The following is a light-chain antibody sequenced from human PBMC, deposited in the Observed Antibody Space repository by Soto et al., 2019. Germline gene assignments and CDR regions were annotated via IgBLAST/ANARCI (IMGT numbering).Light chain of an antibody. CDR2: EVS. V-gene: IGLV2-8*01. J-gene: IGLJ1*01. CDR3: SSYAGSKNFV. Sequence: QAVVTQPPSASGSPGQSVTISCTGTSSDVGYYNYVSWYQHHPGKAPKLMIFEVSKRPSGVPDRFSGSKSGNTASLTVSGLQAEDEADYYCSSYAGSKNFVFGPGTKVTVL. CDR1: SSDVGYYNY.